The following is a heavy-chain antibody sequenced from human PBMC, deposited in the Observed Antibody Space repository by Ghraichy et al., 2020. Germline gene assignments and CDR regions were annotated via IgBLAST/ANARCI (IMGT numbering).Heavy chain of an antibody. Sequence: SQTLSLTCAISGDSVSSNTAAWSWIRQSPSRGLEWLGRTFYRSKWYYDYAVSVKSRITINPDTSKNQFSLQLNSVTPEDTAVYYCARDPAELGIQLWSFDYWGQGTLVTVSS. J-gene: IGHJ4*02. CDR1: GDSVSSNTAA. CDR3: ARDPAELGIQLWSFDY. CDR2: TFYRSKWYY. V-gene: IGHV6-1*01. D-gene: IGHD5-18*01.